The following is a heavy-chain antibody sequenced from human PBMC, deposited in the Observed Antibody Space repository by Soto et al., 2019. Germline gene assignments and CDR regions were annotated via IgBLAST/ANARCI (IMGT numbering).Heavy chain of an antibody. Sequence: QPGGSLRLSCAASGFTFSSYWMSWVRQAPGKGLEWVANIKQDGSEKYYVDSVKGRFTISRDNAKNSLYLQMNSLRAEDTAVYYFAREKPGSGSYLGYYGMDVWGQGTTVTVSS. CDR3: AREKPGSGSYLGYYGMDV. CDR1: GFTFSSYW. V-gene: IGHV3-7*01. D-gene: IGHD3-10*01. J-gene: IGHJ6*02. CDR2: IKQDGSEK.